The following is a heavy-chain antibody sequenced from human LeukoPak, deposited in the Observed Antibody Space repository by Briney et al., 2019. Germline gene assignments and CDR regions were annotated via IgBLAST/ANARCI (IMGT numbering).Heavy chain of an antibody. J-gene: IGHJ4*02. CDR3: ARNTAIDY. CDR1: GFTVSSNY. V-gene: IGHV3-53*01. D-gene: IGHD5-18*01. CDR2: IYSGGST. Sequence: GGSLRLSCAVSGFTVSSNYMSWVRQAPGKGLEWVSVIYSGGSTYYADSVKGRFTISRDNSKNTLYLQMNSLRAEDTAVYYCARNTAIDYWGQGTLVTVSS.